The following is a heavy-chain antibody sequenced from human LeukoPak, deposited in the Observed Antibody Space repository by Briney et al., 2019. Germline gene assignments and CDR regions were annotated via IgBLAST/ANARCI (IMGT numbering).Heavy chain of an antibody. J-gene: IGHJ4*02. CDR1: GFTFDDYG. CDR2: IKTDGSLT. V-gene: IGHV3-7*01. Sequence: GGSLRLSCAASGFTFDDYGMSWVRQAPGKGLEWVANIKTDGSLTYYVDSVKGRFTISRDNAKNSLYLQMNSLRAEDTAVYYCARDLNWETYWGQGTLVSVSS. CDR3: ARDLNWETY. D-gene: IGHD7-27*01.